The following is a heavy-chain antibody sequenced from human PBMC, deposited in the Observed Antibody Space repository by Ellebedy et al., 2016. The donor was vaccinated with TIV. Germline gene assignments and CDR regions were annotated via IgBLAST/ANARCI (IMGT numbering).Heavy chain of an antibody. CDR1: DGSFSNYY. CDR2: IHPSGST. V-gene: IGHV4-34*01. Sequence: MPSETLSLTCTVYDGSFSNYYFSWTRQAPGKGLEWIGEIHPSGSTNYNPSLTSRVTMSLDTSKNQFSLKLTSVTAADTAVYYCARDRRGYYNGMDVWGQGTTVTVSS. J-gene: IGHJ6*02. CDR3: ARDRRGYYNGMDV.